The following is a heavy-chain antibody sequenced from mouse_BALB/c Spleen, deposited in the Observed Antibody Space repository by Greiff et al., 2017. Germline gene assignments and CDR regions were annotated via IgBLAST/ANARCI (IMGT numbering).Heavy chain of an antibody. V-gene: IGHV1S34*01. CDR2: ISCYNGAT. J-gene: IGHJ3*01. CDR1: GYSFTGYY. D-gene: IGHD2-14*01. CDR3: ASQRDRYDVGPWFAY. Sequence: LVKTGASVKISCKASGYSFTGYYMHWVKQSHGKSLEWIGYISCYNGATSYNQKFKGKATFTVDTSSSTAYMQFNSLTSEDSAVYYCASQRDRYDVGPWFAYWGQGTLVTVSA.